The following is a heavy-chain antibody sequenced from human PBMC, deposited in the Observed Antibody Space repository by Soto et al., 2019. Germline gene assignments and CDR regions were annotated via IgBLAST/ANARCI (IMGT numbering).Heavy chain of an antibody. Sequence: SETLLLTCAVSGGYISSGGYSWSCIRQPPGKGLEWIGYIYHSGSTYYNPSLKSRVTISVDRSKNQFSLKLSSVTAADMAVYYCARGQVVAAQHWGQGTLVTVSS. CDR1: GGYISSGGYS. CDR3: ARGQVVAAQH. J-gene: IGHJ4*02. V-gene: IGHV4-30-2*01. CDR2: IYHSGST. D-gene: IGHD2-15*01.